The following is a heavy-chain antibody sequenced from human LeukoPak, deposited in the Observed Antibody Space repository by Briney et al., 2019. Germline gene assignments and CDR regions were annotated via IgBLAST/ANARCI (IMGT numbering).Heavy chain of an antibody. CDR3: ARDGGSGSYYWSRPLDD. Sequence: SETLSLTCTVSGDSISSYYWSWIRQPAGKGLEWIGRFSTSGSTNYNPSLKSRVTMSVDTSKKQFSLKLSSVTAADTAVYYCARDGGSGSYYWSRPLDDWGQGTLVIVSS. CDR2: FSTSGST. D-gene: IGHD3-10*01. J-gene: IGHJ4*02. CDR1: GDSISSYY. V-gene: IGHV4-4*07.